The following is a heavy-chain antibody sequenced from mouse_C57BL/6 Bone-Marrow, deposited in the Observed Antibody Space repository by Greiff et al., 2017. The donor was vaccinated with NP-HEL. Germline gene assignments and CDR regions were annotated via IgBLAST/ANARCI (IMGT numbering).Heavy chain of an antibody. J-gene: IGHJ1*03. CDR3: ARYLDV. CDR1: GYTFTSYW. CDR2: IHPDSGST. V-gene: IGHV1-64*01. Sequence: QVQLQQSGAELVKPGASVKLSCKASGYTFTSYWMHWVKQRPGQGLEWIGMIHPDSGSTNYNEKFKSKATLTVAKSSSTAYMQLSSLTSEHAAGYYCARYLDVWGTGTSVTVSS.